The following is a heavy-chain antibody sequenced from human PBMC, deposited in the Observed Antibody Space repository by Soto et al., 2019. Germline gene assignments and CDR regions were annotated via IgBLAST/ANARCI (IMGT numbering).Heavy chain of an antibody. CDR2: IYYSGST. Sequence: SETLSLTCTVSGGSVSSGSYYWSWIRQPPGKGLEWIGYIYYSGSTNYNPSLKSRVSISVDTSKNQFSLKLSSVTAADTAVYYCARDGCSSTSCYRRPYYYGMDVWGQGTTVTVSS. V-gene: IGHV4-61*01. CDR1: GGSVSSGSYY. J-gene: IGHJ6*02. D-gene: IGHD2-2*01. CDR3: ARDGCSSTSCYRRPYYYGMDV.